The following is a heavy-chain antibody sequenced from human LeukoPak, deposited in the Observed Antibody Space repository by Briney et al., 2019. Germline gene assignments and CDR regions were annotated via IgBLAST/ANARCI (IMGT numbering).Heavy chain of an antibody. CDR3: ARIPSNYDYVWGTYSAFDL. CDR1: GYSFTTYW. D-gene: IGHD3-16*01. V-gene: IGHV5-51*01. Sequence: GESLKISCKGSGYSFTTYWIGWVRQMPGKGLEWMGIIYPGDSDTRYSPSFQGQVTISADKSISTAYLQWSSLKASDTAMYYCARIPSNYDYVWGTYSAFDLWGQGTLVTVS. J-gene: IGHJ3*01. CDR2: IYPGDSDT.